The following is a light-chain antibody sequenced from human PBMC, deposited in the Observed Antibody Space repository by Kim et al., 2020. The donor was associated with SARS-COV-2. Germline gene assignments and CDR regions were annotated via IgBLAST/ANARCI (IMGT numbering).Light chain of an antibody. V-gene: IGLV6-57*03. CDR3: QSYNRDNVL. CDR2: EDD. CDR1: SGSIDDNY. J-gene: IGLJ2*01. Sequence: GKTVTISCTRSSGSIDDNYVQWYQQRPGGVPTTVIYEDDQRPSGVSDRSSGSIDNSSNSASLTISGLRTEDEADYYCQSYNRDNVLFGGGTQLTVL.